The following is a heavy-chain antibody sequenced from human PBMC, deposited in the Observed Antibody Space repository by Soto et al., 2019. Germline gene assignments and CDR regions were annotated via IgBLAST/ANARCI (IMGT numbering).Heavy chain of an antibody. CDR2: IIPISDTT. D-gene: IGHD2-2*01. Sequence: QVQLVQSGAEVKKPGSSVKVSCKASGGTFSSYAISWVRQAPGQGLEWMGGIIPISDTTNYAQKFQGRVTITADEYTSTDYMELSSLRSEDTAVYYCARSQGSSTSLEIYYYYYYGMDVWGQGTKVTVSS. CDR3: ARSQGSSTSLEIYYYYYYGMDV. CDR1: GGTFSSYA. J-gene: IGHJ6*02. V-gene: IGHV1-69*01.